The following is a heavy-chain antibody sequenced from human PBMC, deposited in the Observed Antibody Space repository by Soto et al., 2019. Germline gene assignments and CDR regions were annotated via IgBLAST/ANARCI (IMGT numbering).Heavy chain of an antibody. D-gene: IGHD2-21*02. CDR1: GGTFSSYA. CDR3: AVEDCEGANCYFH. Sequence: QVQLVQSGAEVKKPGSSVKVSCKASGGTFSSYAISWVRQAPGQGLEWMGGIIPIFDTVDYAQKLQGRVTITADNSTSTAYMALSSLRSEDTAVYFCAVEDCEGANCYFHWGQGALVTVSS. J-gene: IGHJ4*02. CDR2: IIPIFDTV. V-gene: IGHV1-69*06.